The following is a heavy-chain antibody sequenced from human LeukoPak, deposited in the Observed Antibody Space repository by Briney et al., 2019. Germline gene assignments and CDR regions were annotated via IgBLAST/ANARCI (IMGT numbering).Heavy chain of an antibody. V-gene: IGHV3-74*01. CDR1: GFTFSSYA. D-gene: IGHD1-26*01. Sequence: GGFLRLSCAASGFTFSSYAMSWVRQAPGKGLEWVSRINSDGSSTRYADSEKGRFTISRDNAKNTLYLQMNSLRAEDTAVYYCVRGVGGDSRFDPWGRGTLVTVSS. J-gene: IGHJ5*02. CDR3: VRGVGGDSRFDP. CDR2: INSDGSST.